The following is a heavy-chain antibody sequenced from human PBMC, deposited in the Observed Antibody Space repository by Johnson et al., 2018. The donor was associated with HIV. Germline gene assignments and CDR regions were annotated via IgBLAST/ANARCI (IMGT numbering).Heavy chain of an antibody. CDR1: DFTFSSYG. D-gene: IGHD6-13*01. J-gene: IGHJ3*02. Sequence: QVQLVESGGGVVQPGGSLRLSCAASDFTFSSYGMHWVRQAPGKGLEWVTFIQYDGSNKYYADSVKGRFTISRDNSKNTVYLQMNSLRAEDTAVYYCTRSIAATGRDALDIWGQGTMVTVSS. CDR2: IQYDGSNK. CDR3: TRSIAATGRDALDI. V-gene: IGHV3-30*02.